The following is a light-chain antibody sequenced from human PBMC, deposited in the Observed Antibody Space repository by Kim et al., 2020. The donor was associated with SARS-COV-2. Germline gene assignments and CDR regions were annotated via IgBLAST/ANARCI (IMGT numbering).Light chain of an antibody. J-gene: IGLJ3*02. CDR1: SGSIASNY. CDR2: EDN. Sequence: GETVTISYTPSSGSIASNYVQWYQQRPGSAPTTVIYEDNQRPSGVPDRFSGSIDSSSNSASLTISGLKTEDEADYYCQSYDSSNQVFGGGTQLTVL. CDR3: QSYDSSNQV. V-gene: IGLV6-57*03.